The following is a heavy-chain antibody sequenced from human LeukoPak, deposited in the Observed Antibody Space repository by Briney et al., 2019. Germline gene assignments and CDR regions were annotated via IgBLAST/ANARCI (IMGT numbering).Heavy chain of an antibody. V-gene: IGHV1-2*02. Sequence: ASVKVSCKASGYTFTGYYKHWVRQAPGQGLEWMGWINPNSGGTNYAQKFQGRVTMTRDTSISTAYMELSRLRSDDTAVYYCARLMRELREVAFDIWGQGTMVTVSS. CDR2: INPNSGGT. J-gene: IGHJ3*02. D-gene: IGHD1-26*01. CDR1: GYTFTGYY. CDR3: ARLMRELREVAFDI.